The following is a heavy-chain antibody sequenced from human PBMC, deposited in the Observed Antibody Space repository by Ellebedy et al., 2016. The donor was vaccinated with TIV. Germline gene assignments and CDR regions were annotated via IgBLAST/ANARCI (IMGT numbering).Heavy chain of an antibody. D-gene: IGHD2-15*01. Sequence: MPSETLSLTCSVSGASISNHYWSWIRQPPGKGLEWIGYIYYIGGTNYNPSLKSRVPIPVETSKNQFSLKLRSVTAADTAVYYCARDVVAAANWFDPWGQGTLVTVSS. V-gene: IGHV4-59*11. CDR3: ARDVVAAANWFDP. CDR2: IYYIGGT. CDR1: GASISNHY. J-gene: IGHJ5*02.